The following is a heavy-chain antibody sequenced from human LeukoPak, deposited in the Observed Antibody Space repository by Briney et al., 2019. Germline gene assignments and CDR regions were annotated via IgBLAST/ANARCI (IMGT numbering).Heavy chain of an antibody. CDR3: ATGYSSSWYAFADY. CDR1: GFIFSTYA. J-gene: IGHJ4*02. Sequence: GSLRLSCAASGFIFSTYAMSWVRQAPGKGLQWVSGISGSGGSTYYADSVKGRFTISRDNSKNTLYLQMNSLRAEDTAVYYCATGYSSSWYAFADYWGQGTLVTVSS. V-gene: IGHV3-23*01. D-gene: IGHD6-13*01. CDR2: ISGSGGST.